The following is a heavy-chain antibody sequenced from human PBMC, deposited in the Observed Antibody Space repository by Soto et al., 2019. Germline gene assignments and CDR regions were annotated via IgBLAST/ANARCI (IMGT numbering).Heavy chain of an antibody. CDR3: ARDGQDNEGIAAAGPLGYYYGMDV. CDR1: GGTFSSYA. J-gene: IGHJ6*02. CDR2: IIPIFGTA. V-gene: IGHV1-69*13. D-gene: IGHD6-13*01. Sequence: SVKVSCKASGGTFSSYAISWVRQAPGQGLEWMGGIIPIFGTANYAQKFQGRVTITADESTSTAYMELSSLRSEDTAVYYCARDGQDNEGIAAAGPLGYYYGMDVWGQGTTVTVSS.